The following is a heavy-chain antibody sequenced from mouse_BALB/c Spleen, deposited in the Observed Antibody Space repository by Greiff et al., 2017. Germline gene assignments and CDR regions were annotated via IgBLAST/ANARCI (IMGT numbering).Heavy chain of an antibody. CDR3: AREGSYGDWDY. CDR2: ISYDGSN. CDR1: GYSITSGYY. J-gene: IGHJ4*01. V-gene: IGHV3-6*02. Sequence: EVQVVESGPGLVKPSQSLSLTCSVTGYSITSGYYWNWIRQFPGNKLEWMGYISYDGSNNYNPSLKNRISITRDTSKNQFFLKLNSVTTEDTATYYCAREGSYGDWDYWGQGTSVTVSS. D-gene: IGHD1-1*02.